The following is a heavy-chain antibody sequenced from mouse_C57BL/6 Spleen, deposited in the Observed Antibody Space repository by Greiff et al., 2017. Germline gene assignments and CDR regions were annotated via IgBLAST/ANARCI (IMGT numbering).Heavy chain of an antibody. V-gene: IGHV5-9*01. Sequence: EVMLVESGGGLVKPGGSLKLSCAASGFTFSSYTMSWVRQTPEQRLEWVATISGGGGNTNYTDSVKGKFTFSRDKAKNTVYLQMSSLRSEDTALDYGARETTMVTTYALDYWGQGTTLTVSS. CDR3: ARETTMVTTYALDY. D-gene: IGHD2-2*01. CDR2: ISGGGGNT. J-gene: IGHJ2*01. CDR1: GFTFSSYT.